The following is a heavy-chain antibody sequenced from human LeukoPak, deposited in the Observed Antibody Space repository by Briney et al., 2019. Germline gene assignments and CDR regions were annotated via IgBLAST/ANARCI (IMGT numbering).Heavy chain of an antibody. CDR2: ISYDGSNK. J-gene: IGHJ4*02. Sequence: GGSLRLSCAASGFTFSRYDMHWVRQAPGKGLEWVAVISYDGSNKYADSVKGRFTISRDNSKNTVYLQMNSLRVEDTAVYYCAREGPYSSNWYVPHSFDYWGQGTLVTVSS. CDR3: AREGPYSSNWYVPHSFDY. CDR1: GFTFSRYD. D-gene: IGHD6-13*01. V-gene: IGHV3-30*04.